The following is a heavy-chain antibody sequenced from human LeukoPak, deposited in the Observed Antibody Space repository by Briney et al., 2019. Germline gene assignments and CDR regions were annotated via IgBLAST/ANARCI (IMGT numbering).Heavy chain of an antibody. CDR2: ISGRSYSM. V-gene: IGHV3-11*01. J-gene: IGHJ4*02. Sequence: GGSLGLSCAASGFSFNESYMTWIRQAPGKGLEWVAYISGRSYSMYYADSVKGRFNISRDNSLNSLYLHMSSLRADDTAVYYCVRRKRRFDYWGQGTLVTVSS. CDR3: VRRKRRFDY. CDR1: GFSFNESY.